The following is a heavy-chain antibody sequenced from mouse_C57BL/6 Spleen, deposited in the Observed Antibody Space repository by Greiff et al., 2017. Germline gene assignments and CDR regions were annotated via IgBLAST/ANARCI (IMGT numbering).Heavy chain of an antibody. CDR3: ARNHYYGSSYVDY. D-gene: IGHD1-1*01. CDR2: ISYDGST. J-gene: IGHJ2*01. CDR1: GYSITSGYY. V-gene: IGHV3-6*01. Sequence: EVQLVESGPGLVKPSQSLSLTCSVTGYSITSGYYWNWIRQFPGNKLEWMGYISYDGSTNYNPSLKNRISITRDPSKNQFFLNLNSVTTEDTATYDCARNHYYGSSYVDYWGQGTTLTVSS.